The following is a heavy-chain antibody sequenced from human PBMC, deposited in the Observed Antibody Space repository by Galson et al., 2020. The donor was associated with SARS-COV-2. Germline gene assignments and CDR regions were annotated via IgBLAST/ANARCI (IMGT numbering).Heavy chain of an antibody. CDR3: ATVPIVISQGGPDY. D-gene: IGHD2-15*01. CDR2: ITPIFGSA. Sequence: SVKVSCKASGGTFSSYAINWVRQAPGQGLEWMGGITPIFGSANYAQKFQGRVALSADESTSTVYMELGSLRSEDTAVYYCATVPIVISQGGPDYWGQGTLASVSS. CDR1: GGTFSSYA. V-gene: IGHV1-69*13. J-gene: IGHJ4*02.